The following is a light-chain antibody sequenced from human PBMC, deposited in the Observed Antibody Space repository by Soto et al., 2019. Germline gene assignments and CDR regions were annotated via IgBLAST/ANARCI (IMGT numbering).Light chain of an antibody. CDR1: SSNIGSNY. CDR2: KNN. V-gene: IGLV1-47*01. CDR3: AAWDDSLSGVL. Sequence: QSVLTQPPSASGTPGQRVTISCSGSSSNIGSNYVYWYQQYPGTAPKLLIYKNNQRPSGVPDRFSGSKSGTSASLAISGLRSEDEADYYCAAWDDSLSGVLIGGGTKVTV. J-gene: IGLJ2*01.